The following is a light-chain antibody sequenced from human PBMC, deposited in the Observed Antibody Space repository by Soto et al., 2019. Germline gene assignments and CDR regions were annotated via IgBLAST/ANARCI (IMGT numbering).Light chain of an antibody. CDR1: QSISNH. CDR3: QQLNSYLFT. J-gene: IGKJ3*01. Sequence: DIQMTQSPSSLSASVEDRVIITCRASQSISNHLNWYQQKPGKAPKLLIYAASTLQSGVPSRFSGSGSGTEFTLTISSLQPEDFATYYCQQLNSYLFTFGPGTKVDIK. V-gene: IGKV1-17*01. CDR2: AAS.